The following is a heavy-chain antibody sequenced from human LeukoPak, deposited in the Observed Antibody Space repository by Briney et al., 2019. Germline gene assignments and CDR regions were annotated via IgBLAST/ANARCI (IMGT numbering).Heavy chain of an antibody. CDR3: ARDLTMVRGVYYYYGMDV. J-gene: IGHJ6*01. V-gene: IGHV3-30*12. CDR2: TSYDGGTK. Sequence: GRSLRPSSAAAGFTSSSCSMRWVRQAPDRGQERVAVTSYDGGTKYYAASVKGGFTISRDNTKNTLYLQMNSLRAEDTAVYYCARDLTMVRGVYYYYGMDVWGQGTTVTVSS. CDR1: GFTSSSCS. D-gene: IGHD3-10*01.